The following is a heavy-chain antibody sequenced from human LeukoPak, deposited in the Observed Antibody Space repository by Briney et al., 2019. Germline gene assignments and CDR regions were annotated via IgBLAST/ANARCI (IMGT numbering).Heavy chain of an antibody. J-gene: IGHJ4*02. Sequence: PGRSLRLSCAASGFTFSSYRMHWVRQAPGKGLEWVSVISSDGSNTYYAESVKGRFTISRDSSKNTVYLQMSSLRLEDTAVYYCARDRTGFLDNAFDYWGRGILVTVSS. CDR3: ARDRTGFLDNAFDY. D-gene: IGHD2-8*02. V-gene: IGHV3-30*04. CDR1: GFTFSSYR. CDR2: ISSDGSNT.